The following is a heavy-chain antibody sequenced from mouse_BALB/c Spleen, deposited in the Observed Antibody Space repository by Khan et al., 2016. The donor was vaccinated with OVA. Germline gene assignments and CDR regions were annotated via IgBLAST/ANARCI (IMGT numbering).Heavy chain of an antibody. D-gene: IGHD4-1*01. CDR1: GYTFTSYW. V-gene: IGHV1-5*01. CDR2: IYPGTTDT. J-gene: IGHJ3*01. CDR3: TRRNWDVAWFAY. Sequence: VQLQQSGTVLARPGASVKMSCKASGYTFTSYWMHWVKQRPGQGLEWIGDIYPGTTDTNYNQKFKGKAKLTAVTSHSTAYMELSSLTNEDSAFYYCTRRNWDVAWFAYWGQGTLVTVSA.